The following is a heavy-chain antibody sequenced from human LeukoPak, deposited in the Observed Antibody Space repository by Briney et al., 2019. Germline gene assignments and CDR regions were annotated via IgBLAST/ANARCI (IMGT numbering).Heavy chain of an antibody. Sequence: LSLTCTVSGGSISSNIYYWGWIRQAPGKGLEWVSYISSSGSTIYYADSVKGRFTISRDNAKNSLYLQMNSLRAEDTAVYYCARDFQSYGSGSYYYYMDVWGKGTTVTISS. V-gene: IGHV3-11*01. D-gene: IGHD3-10*01. CDR3: ARDFQSYGSGSYYYYMDV. J-gene: IGHJ6*03. CDR2: ISSSGSTI. CDR1: GGSISSNIYY.